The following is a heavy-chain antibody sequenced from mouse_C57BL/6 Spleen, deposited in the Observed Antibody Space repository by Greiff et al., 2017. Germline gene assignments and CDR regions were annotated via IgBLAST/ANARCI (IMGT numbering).Heavy chain of an antibody. CDR1: GFTFSSYA. CDR3: ARVSSGYEGVYYAMDY. CDR2: ISDGGSYT. J-gene: IGHJ4*01. Sequence: EVKLMESGGGLVKPGGSLKLSCAASGFTFSSYAMSWVRQTPEKRLEWVATISDGGSYTYYPDNVKGRFTISRDNAKNNLYLQMSHLKSEDTAMYYCARVSSGYEGVYYAMDYWGQGTSVTVSS. V-gene: IGHV5-4*03. D-gene: IGHD3-2*02.